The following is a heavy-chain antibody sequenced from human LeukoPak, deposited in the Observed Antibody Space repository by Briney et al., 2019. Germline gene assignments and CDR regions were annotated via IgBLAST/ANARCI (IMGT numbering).Heavy chain of an antibody. D-gene: IGHD4-17*01. CDR3: ARGAYGDY. V-gene: IGHV1-18*01. J-gene: IGHJ4*02. CDR2: ISTQTGNT. CDR1: GYSLTSYG. Sequence: GASVKVSCAASGYSLTSYGINWMRQAPGQGLEWLGWISTQTGNTDFAQKVQGRLTLTTDRSTNTAYMELRSLTSDDTAVYYCARGAYGDYWGQGTMVTVSS.